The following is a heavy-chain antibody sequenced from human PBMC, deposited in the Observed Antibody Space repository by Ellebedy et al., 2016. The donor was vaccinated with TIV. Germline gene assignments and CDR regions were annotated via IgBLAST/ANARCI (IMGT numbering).Heavy chain of an antibody. CDR1: GYTFTSYD. D-gene: IGHD5-12*01. CDR3: ARGRGLYGGYVSGY. Sequence: ASVKVSXKASGYTFTSYDINWVRQATGQGLEWMGWMNPNSGNTGYAQKFQGRVTMTRNTSISTAYMELSSLRSEDTAVYYCARGRGLYGGYVSGYWGQGTLVTVSS. CDR2: MNPNSGNT. J-gene: IGHJ4*02. V-gene: IGHV1-8*01.